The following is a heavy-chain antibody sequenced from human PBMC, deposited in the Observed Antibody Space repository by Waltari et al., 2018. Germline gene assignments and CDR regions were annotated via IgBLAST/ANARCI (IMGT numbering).Heavy chain of an antibody. V-gene: IGHV4-34*01. Sequence: QVQLQQWGAGLLKPSATLSLTCAVYGGSFSGYYWSWIRQPPGKGLEWIGEINHSGSTNYNPSLKSRVTISVDTSKNQFSLKLSSVTAADTAVYYCARGYCSSTSCSAWFDPWGQGTLVTVSS. J-gene: IGHJ5*02. CDR3: ARGYCSSTSCSAWFDP. D-gene: IGHD2-2*01. CDR2: INHSGST. CDR1: GGSFSGYY.